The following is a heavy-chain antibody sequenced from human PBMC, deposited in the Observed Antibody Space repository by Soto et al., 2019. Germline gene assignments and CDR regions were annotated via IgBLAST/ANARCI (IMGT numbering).Heavy chain of an antibody. CDR3: AAYYSSSGFDP. J-gene: IGHJ5*02. Sequence: SETLSLTCTVSGGSITSSTYYWGWIRQPPGKGLEWIGTIYYSGSTYYNPSLKSRVTISVDTSKNQFSLKMTSVTAADTAVYFCAAYYSSSGFDPWGQGTLVTVSS. CDR2: IYYSGST. V-gene: IGHV4-39*01. CDR1: GGSITSSTYY. D-gene: IGHD6-13*01.